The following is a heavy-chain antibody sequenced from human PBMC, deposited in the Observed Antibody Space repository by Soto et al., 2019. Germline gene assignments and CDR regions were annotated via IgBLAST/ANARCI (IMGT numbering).Heavy chain of an antibody. Sequence: ASVKVSCKASGYTFTSYAMHWVRQAPGKGLEWMGGFDPEDGETIYAQKFQGRVTMTEDTSTDTAYMELSSLRSEDTAVYYCANGIAAADPPLTNWGQGTLVTVSS. V-gene: IGHV1-24*01. J-gene: IGHJ4*01. CDR1: GYTFTSYA. CDR3: ANGIAAADPPLTN. D-gene: IGHD6-13*01. CDR2: FDPEDGET.